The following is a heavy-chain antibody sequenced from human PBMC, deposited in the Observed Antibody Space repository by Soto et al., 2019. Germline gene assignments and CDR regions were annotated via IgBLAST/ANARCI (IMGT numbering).Heavy chain of an antibody. CDR3: ARHRYFRRYYGVDV. CDR1: GGSISSSSYY. CDR2: IYYSGST. D-gene: IGHD3-16*02. Sequence: PSETLSLTCTVSGGSISSSSYYWGWIRQPPGKGLEWIGSIYYSGSTYYNPSLKSRVTISVDTSKNQFSLKLSSVTAADTAVYYCARHRYFRRYYGVDVWGQGTTVTVSS. J-gene: IGHJ6*02. V-gene: IGHV4-39*01.